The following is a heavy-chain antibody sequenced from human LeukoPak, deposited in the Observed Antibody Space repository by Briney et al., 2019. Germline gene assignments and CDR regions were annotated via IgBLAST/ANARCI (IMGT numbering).Heavy chain of an antibody. J-gene: IGHJ4*02. CDR2: IIGGAGST. CDR1: GFTFSNYA. D-gene: IGHD2-2*01. V-gene: IGHV3-23*01. CDR3: AHGTMYQLDS. Sequence: PGGSLRLSCAASGFTFSNYAMSWVRQAPGKGLEWVSGIIGGAGSTYYADSVRGRFTISGDNSKNTLYLQMNSLRADDTAVYYCAHGTMYQLDSWGQGTLVTVSS.